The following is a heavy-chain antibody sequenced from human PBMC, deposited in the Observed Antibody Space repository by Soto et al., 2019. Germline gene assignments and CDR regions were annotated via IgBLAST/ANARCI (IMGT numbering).Heavy chain of an antibody. CDR2: IYYSGST. CDR3: ALAAAGTGLFDY. J-gene: IGHJ4*02. Sequence: PSETLSLTCTVSGGSISGYYGSWIRQSPGKGLEWIGYIYYSGSTNYNPSLKSRVTISVDTSKNQFSLKLSSVTAADTAVYYCALAAAGTGLFDYWGQGTLVTAPQ. D-gene: IGHD6-13*01. V-gene: IGHV4-59*01. CDR1: GGSISGYY.